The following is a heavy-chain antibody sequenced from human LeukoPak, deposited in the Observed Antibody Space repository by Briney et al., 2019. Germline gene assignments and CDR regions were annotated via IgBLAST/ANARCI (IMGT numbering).Heavy chain of an antibody. CDR2: FFYTGST. CDR1: GGSISSSSYY. CDR3: ARRLGGAEYFQH. V-gene: IGHV4-39*01. D-gene: IGHD3-16*01. J-gene: IGHJ1*01. Sequence: SETLSLTCTVSGGSISSSSYYWGWIRQPPGKGLEWIGSFFYTGSTYYNPSLKSRVTISVDTSKNQFSLKLSSVTAADTAVYYCARRLGGAEYFQHWGQGTLVTVSS.